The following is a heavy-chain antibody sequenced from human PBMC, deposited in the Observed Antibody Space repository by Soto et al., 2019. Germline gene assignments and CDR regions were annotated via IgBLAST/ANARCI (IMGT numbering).Heavy chain of an antibody. V-gene: IGHV3-23*01. J-gene: IGHJ2*01. CDR1: GFTFSSYA. D-gene: IGHD4-17*01. CDR3: AKDHLLGGYGDPRLGYFDL. Sequence: GGSLRLSCAASGFTFSSYAMSWVRQAPGKGLEWVSAISGSGGSTYYADSVKGRFTISRDNSKNTLYLQMNSLRAEDTAVYYCAKDHLLGGYGDPRLGYFDLWGRGTLVTVSS. CDR2: ISGSGGST.